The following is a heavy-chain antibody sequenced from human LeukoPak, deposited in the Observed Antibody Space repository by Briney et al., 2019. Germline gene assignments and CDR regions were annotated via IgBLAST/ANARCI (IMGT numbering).Heavy chain of an antibody. CDR1: GYTFSTYG. J-gene: IGHJ4*02. V-gene: IGHV1-18*01. CDR2: ISGYNGNA. Sequence: GASVKVSCKASGYTFSTYGITWVRQAPGQGLEWMGWISGYNGNANYAQKFQGRVTMTTDTSTRTAYMELGGLRSDDTAVYYCARDRGNVVVILDYWGQGTLVTVSS. D-gene: IGHD3-22*01. CDR3: ARDRGNVVVILDY.